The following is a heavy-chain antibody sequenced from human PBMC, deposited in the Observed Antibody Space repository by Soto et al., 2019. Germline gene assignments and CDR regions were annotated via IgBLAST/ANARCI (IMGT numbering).Heavy chain of an antibody. CDR3: AKDHDSSGYYFHEICFQH. CDR2: ISYDGSNK. CDR1: GFTFSSYG. J-gene: IGHJ1*01. Sequence: QVQLVESGGGVVQPGRSLRLSCAASGFTFSSYGMHWVRQAPGKGLEWVAVISYDGSNKYYADSVKGRFTISRDNSKNTLXLQMNSLRAEDTAVYYCAKDHDSSGYYFHEICFQHWGQGTLVTVSS. D-gene: IGHD3-22*01. V-gene: IGHV3-30*18.